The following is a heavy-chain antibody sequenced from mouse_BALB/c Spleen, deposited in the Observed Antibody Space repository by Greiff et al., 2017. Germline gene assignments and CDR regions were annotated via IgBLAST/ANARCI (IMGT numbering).Heavy chain of an antibody. CDR2: IDPANGNT. CDR1: GFNIKDTY. V-gene: IGHV14-3*02. D-gene: IGHD2-14*01. J-gene: IGHJ4*01. CDR3: ARGYDDAMDY. Sequence: EVQRVESGAELVKPGASVKLSCTASGFNIKDTYMHWVKQRPEQGLEWIGRIDPANGNTKYDPKFQGKATITADTSSNTAYLQLSSLTSEDTAVYYCARGYDDAMDYWGQGTSVTVSS.